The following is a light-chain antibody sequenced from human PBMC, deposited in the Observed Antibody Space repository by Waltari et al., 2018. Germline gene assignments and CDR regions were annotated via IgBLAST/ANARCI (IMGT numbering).Light chain of an antibody. CDR2: KDS. Sequence: SYELTQPPSVSVPPGQTARITCSGDALPQQYAYWYQQKPGQAPVLVIYKDSERPSGIPERFSGSSSGTTVTLTISGVQAEDEADYYCQSADSRGTFVVFGGGTKLTVL. CDR1: ALPQQY. V-gene: IGLV3-25*03. J-gene: IGLJ2*01. CDR3: QSADSRGTFVV.